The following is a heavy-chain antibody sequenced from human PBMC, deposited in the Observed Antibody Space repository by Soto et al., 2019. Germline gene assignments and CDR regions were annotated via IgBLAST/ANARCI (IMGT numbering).Heavy chain of an antibody. CDR2: IYHSGTT. CDR1: GFSISSGYF. Sequence: PSETLSLTCAVSGFSISSGYFWGWIRQPPGKGPEWLGSIYHSGTTYYNPSVKGRVTISVDTSKNQFSLKMSSVTAADTAVYYCARDSIGYYWFYPWGQGPLGTVSS. CDR3: ARDSIGYYWFYP. D-gene: IGHD3-22*01. V-gene: IGHV4-38-2*02. J-gene: IGHJ5*02.